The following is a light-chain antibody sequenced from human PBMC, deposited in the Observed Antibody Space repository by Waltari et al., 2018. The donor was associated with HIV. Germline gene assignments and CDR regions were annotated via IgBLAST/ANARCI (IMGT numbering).Light chain of an antibody. CDR2: ENN. J-gene: IGLJ3*02. V-gene: IGLV1-44*01. CDR1: SSNIGSRT. CDR3: AAWDNILNGWV. Sequence: QSVLTQPLSASGTPGQKVTISCSGSSSNIGSRTVNWYQHPPGTAPKLLIYENNRRPPGVPYRFSGSKSGTSASLAISGLQSEDEANYYCAAWDNILNGWVFGGGTQLTVL.